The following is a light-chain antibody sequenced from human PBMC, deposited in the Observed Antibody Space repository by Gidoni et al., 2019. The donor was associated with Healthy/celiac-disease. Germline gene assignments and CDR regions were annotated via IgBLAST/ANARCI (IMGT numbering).Light chain of an antibody. CDR2: AAS. CDR1: QGISSY. V-gene: IGKV1-9*01. J-gene: IGKJ4*01. Sequence: QLTQSPSFLSASVGDRVTITCRASQGISSYLAWYQQKPGKAPKLLIYAASTLQSGVPSRFSGSGSGTEFTLTISSLQPEDFATYYCQQLNSYPLTFGGGTKVEIK. CDR3: QQLNSYPLT.